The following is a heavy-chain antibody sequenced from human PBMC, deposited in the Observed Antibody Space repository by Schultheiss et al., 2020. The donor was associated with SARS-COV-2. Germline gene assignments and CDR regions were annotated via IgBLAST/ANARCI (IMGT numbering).Heavy chain of an antibody. Sequence: GSLRLSCTVSGGSISSYYWSWIRQPPGKGLEWIGYIYYSGTTNYNPSLKSRVTISVDTSKNQFSLKLSSVTAADTAVYYCARDPTYYDILTGSYALYYYGMDVWGQGTTVTVSS. D-gene: IGHD3-9*01. CDR3: ARDPTYYDILTGSYALYYYGMDV. V-gene: IGHV4-59*01. CDR1: GGSISSYY. J-gene: IGHJ6*02. CDR2: IYYSGTT.